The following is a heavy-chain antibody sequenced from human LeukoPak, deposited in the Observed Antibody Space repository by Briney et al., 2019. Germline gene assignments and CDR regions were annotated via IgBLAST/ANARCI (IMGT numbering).Heavy chain of an antibody. Sequence: SETHSLTCTVSGGSISNYYWSWIRQPPGKGLEWIGYIYYSGRTNYSPSLRSRVTISVDTSKNQFSLKLISVTAADTAVYYCARQDRTSGNHYDFDYWGEGTLVSASS. D-gene: IGHD1-26*01. CDR1: GGSISNYY. J-gene: IGHJ4*02. CDR3: ARQDRTSGNHYDFDY. V-gene: IGHV4-59*08. CDR2: IYYSGRT.